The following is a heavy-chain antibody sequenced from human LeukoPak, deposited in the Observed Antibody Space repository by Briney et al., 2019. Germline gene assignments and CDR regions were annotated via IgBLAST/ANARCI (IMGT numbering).Heavy chain of an antibody. D-gene: IGHD3-22*01. CDR1: GFTFSSYG. CDR2: ISTSSSYI. J-gene: IGHJ1*01. CDR3: ARGDSSGYLSLEYFQH. Sequence: GGSLRLSCAASGFTFSSYGMSWVRQAPGKGLEWVSSISTSSSYIYYADSGKGRFTISRDNAKNSLYLQMNSLRAEDTAVYYCARGDSSGYLSLEYFQHWGQGTLVTVSS. V-gene: IGHV3-21*01.